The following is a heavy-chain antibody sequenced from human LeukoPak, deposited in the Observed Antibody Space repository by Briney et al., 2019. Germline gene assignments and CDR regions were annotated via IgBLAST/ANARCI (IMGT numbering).Heavy chain of an antibody. D-gene: IGHD1-26*01. Sequence: ASVKVSCKASGYTFTSYDINWVRQAPGQGLEWMGGIIPIFGTANYAQKFQGRVTITADESTSTAYMELSSLRSEDTAVYYCARGVGATAPMWYWGQGTLVTVSS. V-gene: IGHV1-69*13. CDR3: ARGVGATAPMWY. J-gene: IGHJ4*02. CDR1: GYTFTSYD. CDR2: IIPIFGTA.